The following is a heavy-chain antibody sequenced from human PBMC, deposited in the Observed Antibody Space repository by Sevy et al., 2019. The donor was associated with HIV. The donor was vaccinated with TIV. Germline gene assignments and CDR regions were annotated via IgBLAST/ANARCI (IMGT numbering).Heavy chain of an antibody. J-gene: IGHJ3*02. Sequence: SETRSLTCTVSGGSISSYYWSWIRQPPGKGLEWIGYIYYGGSTNYNPSLKSRITISIDTSKNQFSLKLSSVTAADTAVYYCARATGVEMAIGFAFDIWGQGTMVTVSS. CDR3: ARATGVEMAIGFAFDI. CDR2: IYYGGST. D-gene: IGHD7-27*01. V-gene: IGHV4-59*01. CDR1: GGSISSYY.